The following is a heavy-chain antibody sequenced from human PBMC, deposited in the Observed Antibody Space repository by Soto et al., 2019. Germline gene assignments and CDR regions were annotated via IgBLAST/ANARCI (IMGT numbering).Heavy chain of an antibody. V-gene: IGHV3-23*01. Sequence: PVGSLRLSCASSGCTFSSYAMSCVRHAPGKGLEWVSAISGSGGSTYYADSVKGRFTISRDNSKNTLYLQMNSLRAEDTAVYYCATASGSYYYWLEYWGQGTLVTVSS. CDR2: ISGSGGST. D-gene: IGHD1-26*01. CDR3: ATASGSYYYWLEY. CDR1: GCTFSSYA. J-gene: IGHJ4*02.